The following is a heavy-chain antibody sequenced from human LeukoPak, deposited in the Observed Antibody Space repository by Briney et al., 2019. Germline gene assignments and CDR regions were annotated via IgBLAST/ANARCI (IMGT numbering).Heavy chain of an antibody. CDR2: IDPNSGGT. V-gene: IGHV1-2*02. Sequence: GASVKVSCKASGYTFTGYYMHWVRQAPGQGLEWMGWIDPNSGGTNCAQKFQGRVTMTRDTSISTAYMELSRLRSDDTAVYYCARDRDYYDSSGYIVDWGQGTLVTVSS. CDR1: GYTFTGYY. J-gene: IGHJ4*02. CDR3: ARDRDYYDSSGYIVD. D-gene: IGHD3-22*01.